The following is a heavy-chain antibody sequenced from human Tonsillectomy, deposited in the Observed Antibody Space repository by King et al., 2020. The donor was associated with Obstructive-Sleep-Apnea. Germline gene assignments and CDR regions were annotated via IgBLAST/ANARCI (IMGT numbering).Heavy chain of an antibody. CDR1: GGSISSVGYY. CDR2: IYYSGST. CDR3: ARGAMTLGAFDI. J-gene: IGHJ3*02. V-gene: IGHV4-31*03. Sequence: VQLQESGPGLVKPSQTLSLTCTVSGGSISSVGYYWSWIRQHPGKGLEWIGYIYYSGSTYYNPSLKGRVTISVETSKNQCSLKLSSVTAADTAVYYCARGAMTLGAFDIWGQGTMVTVSS. D-gene: IGHD2-2*01.